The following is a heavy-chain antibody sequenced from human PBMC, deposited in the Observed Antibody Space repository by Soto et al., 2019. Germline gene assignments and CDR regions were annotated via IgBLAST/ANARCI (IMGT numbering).Heavy chain of an antibody. Sequence: PGGSVRLSCAASGFSFSSYWMSWVRQAPGKGLEWVANIKQDGSEKYYVDSVKGRFTISRDNAKNSLYLQMNSLRAEDTAVYYCARVYYDSSGPDGMDVWGQGTTVTVSS. D-gene: IGHD3-22*01. V-gene: IGHV3-7*01. CDR2: IKQDGSEK. J-gene: IGHJ6*02. CDR1: GFSFSSYW. CDR3: ARVYYDSSGPDGMDV.